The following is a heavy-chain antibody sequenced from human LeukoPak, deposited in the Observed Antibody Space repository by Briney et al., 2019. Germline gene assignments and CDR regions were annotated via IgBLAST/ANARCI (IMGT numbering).Heavy chain of an antibody. CDR1: GGSISSSSYY. V-gene: IGHV4-39*01. D-gene: IGHD3-3*01. Sequence: PSETLSLTCTVSGGSISSSSYYWDWIRQPPGKGLEWIGSIYYSGSTYDNPSLKSRVTISVDTSKNQFSLKLSSVTAVDTAVYYCARRKTPGIFWSGYLDYWGQGTLVTVSS. J-gene: IGHJ4*02. CDR2: IYYSGST. CDR3: ARRKTPGIFWSGYLDY.